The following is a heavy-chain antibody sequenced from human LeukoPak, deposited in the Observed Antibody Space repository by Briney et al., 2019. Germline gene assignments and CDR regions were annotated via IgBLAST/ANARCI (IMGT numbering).Heavy chain of an antibody. V-gene: IGHV4-31*03. D-gene: IGHD6-19*01. CDR3: ARDPLIAVAGTSA. Sequence: SQTLSLTCTVSGGSISSGGYYWSWIRQHPGKGLEWIGYIYYSGSTYYNPSLKSRVTISVDTSKNQFFLKLSSVTAADTAVYYCARDPLIAVAGTSAWGQGTLVTVSS. J-gene: IGHJ5*02. CDR2: IYYSGST. CDR1: GGSISSGGYY.